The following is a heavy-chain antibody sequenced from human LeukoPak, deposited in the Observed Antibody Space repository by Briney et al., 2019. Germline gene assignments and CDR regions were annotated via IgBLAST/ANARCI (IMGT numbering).Heavy chain of an antibody. D-gene: IGHD2-8*01. V-gene: IGHV3-7*01. Sequence: PGGSLRLSCAASGFTFSRYWMSWVRQAPGKGLEWVANIKQDGSEKYYVDSVKGRFTISRDNAKNSLYLQMNSLRAEDTAVYYCARGRTNDIYWGQGTLVTVSS. J-gene: IGHJ4*02. CDR3: ARGRTNDIY. CDR2: IKQDGSEK. CDR1: GFTFSRYW.